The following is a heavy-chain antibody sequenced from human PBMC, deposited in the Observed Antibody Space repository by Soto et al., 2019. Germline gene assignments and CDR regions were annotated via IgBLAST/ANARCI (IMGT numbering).Heavy chain of an antibody. Sequence: EVQLVESGGGLVQPGGSLRLSCAASGFTFSSYWMHWVRQAPGKGLGWVSRINSDGSSTSYADSVKGRFTISRDNAKNTLYLQRNSLRAEDTAVYYCVRTSLVVAAATREDYWGQGTLVTVSS. J-gene: IGHJ4*02. D-gene: IGHD2-15*01. V-gene: IGHV3-74*01. CDR2: INSDGSST. CDR3: VRTSLVVAAATREDY. CDR1: GFTFSSYW.